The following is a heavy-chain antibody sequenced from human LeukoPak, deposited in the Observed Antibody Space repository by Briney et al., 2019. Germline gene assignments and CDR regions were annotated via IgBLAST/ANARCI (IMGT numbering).Heavy chain of an antibody. V-gene: IGHV3-48*01. D-gene: IGHD3-22*01. Sequence: GGSLRLSCAASGFSFSRYTMNWVRQAPGQGLEWISCISSTSGTTHYSDSVKGRFTISRDNGKNSLYLQMNSLRAEDTAVYYCAREPWFYYDSSGNLYWGQGTLVTVSS. J-gene: IGHJ4*02. CDR1: GFSFSRYT. CDR2: ISSTSGTT. CDR3: AREPWFYYDSSGNLY.